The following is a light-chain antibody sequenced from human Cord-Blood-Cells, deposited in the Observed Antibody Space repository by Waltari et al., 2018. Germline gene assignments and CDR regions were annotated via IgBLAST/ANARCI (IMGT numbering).Light chain of an antibody. J-gene: IGKJ4*01. CDR1: QSISSW. V-gene: IGKV1-5*03. CDR2: KAS. CDR3: QQYNSYSLT. Sequence: DIHMTQSPSTLSASVGDRVTITCRASQSISSWLAWCQPKTGKVPKLLIYKASSLESGVQSRFSGSGSGTEFTLTISSLQPDDFATYYCQQYNSYSLTFGGGTKVEIK.